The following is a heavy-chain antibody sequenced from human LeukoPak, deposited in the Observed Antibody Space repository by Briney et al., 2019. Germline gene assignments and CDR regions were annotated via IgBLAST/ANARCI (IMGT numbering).Heavy chain of an antibody. CDR2: FSGSGGTT. CDR3: ANGNRCTSPNCLGYYYFYMDV. D-gene: IGHD2-8*01. Sequence: GGSLRLSCAASGFTFSSYAMNWVRQAPGRGLEWVSGFSGSGGTTYYADSVKGRFTISRDNSKNTLYLQMNSLRAEDTAVYYCANGNRCTSPNCLGYYYFYMDVWGKGTTATVSS. CDR1: GFTFSSYA. V-gene: IGHV3-23*01. J-gene: IGHJ6*03.